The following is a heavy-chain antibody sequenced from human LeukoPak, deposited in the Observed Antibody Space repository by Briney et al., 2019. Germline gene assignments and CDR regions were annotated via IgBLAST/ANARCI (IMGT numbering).Heavy chain of an antibody. J-gene: IGHJ4*02. CDR1: GYSFTSYW. Sequence: GESLKISCKGSGYSFTSYWIGWVRQMPGKGLEWMGIIYPGDSDTRYSPSFQGQVTISADKSISTAYLQWSSLKASDTAMYYCARHRKYYYDSSGYFSYFDYWGQGPLVTVSS. D-gene: IGHD3-22*01. CDR2: IYPGDSDT. CDR3: ARHRKYYYDSSGYFSYFDY. V-gene: IGHV5-51*01.